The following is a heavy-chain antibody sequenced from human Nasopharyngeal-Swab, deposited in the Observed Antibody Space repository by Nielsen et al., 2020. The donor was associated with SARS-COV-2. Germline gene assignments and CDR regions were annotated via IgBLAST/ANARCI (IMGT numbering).Heavy chain of an antibody. CDR1: GFTFSSYA. CDR3: AKDRARGGMDV. CDR2: ISGSGGST. V-gene: IGHV3-23*01. Sequence: GESLKISCAASGFTFSSYAMSWARQAPGKGLEWVSAISGSGGSTYYADSVKGRFTISRDNSKNTLYLQMNSLRAEDTAVYYCAKDRARGGMDVWGQGTTVTVSS. J-gene: IGHJ6*02. D-gene: IGHD3-10*01.